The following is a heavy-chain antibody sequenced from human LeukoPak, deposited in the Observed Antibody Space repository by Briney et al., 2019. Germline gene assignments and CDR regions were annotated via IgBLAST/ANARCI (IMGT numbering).Heavy chain of an antibody. CDR2: IRSKANSYAT. J-gene: IGHJ5*02. CDR1: GFTFSGSA. V-gene: IGHV3-73*01. D-gene: IGHD2-15*01. CDR3: TRRYCSGGSCYYTWFDH. Sequence: RRSLKLSRAASGFTFSGSAMHWVRQASGKGLEWVGRIRSKANSYATAHAASVKGRFTISRDDSKNTAYLQMNSLKTEDTAVYYCTRRYCSGGSCYYTWFDHWGQGTLVTVSS.